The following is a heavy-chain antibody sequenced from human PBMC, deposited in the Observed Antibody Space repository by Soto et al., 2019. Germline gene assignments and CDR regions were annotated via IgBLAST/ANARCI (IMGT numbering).Heavy chain of an antibody. V-gene: IGHV3-33*01. CDR3: ARGISDSPYGMDV. J-gene: IGHJ6*02. D-gene: IGHD2-15*01. Sequence: PGGSLRLSCAASGFTFSSYGMHWVRQAPGKGLEWVAVIWYDGSNKYYADSVKGRFTISRDNSKNTLYLQMNSLRAEDTAVYYCARGISDSPYGMDVWGQGTTVTVS. CDR2: IWYDGSNK. CDR1: GFTFSSYG.